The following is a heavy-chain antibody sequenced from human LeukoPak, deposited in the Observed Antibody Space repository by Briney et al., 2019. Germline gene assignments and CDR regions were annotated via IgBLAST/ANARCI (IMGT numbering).Heavy chain of an antibody. CDR1: GGSISSSSYY. CDR3: ARVGVDYSGNIIKYYFDY. V-gene: IGHV4-39*07. CDR2: IYYSGST. J-gene: IGHJ4*02. Sequence: SPSETLSLTCTVSGGSISSSSYYWGWIRQPPGKGLEWIGSIYYSGSTYYNPSLKSRVTISVDTSKNQFSLKLSPVIAADTAVYYCARVGVDYSGNIIKYYFDYWGQGTLVTVSS. D-gene: IGHD4-23*01.